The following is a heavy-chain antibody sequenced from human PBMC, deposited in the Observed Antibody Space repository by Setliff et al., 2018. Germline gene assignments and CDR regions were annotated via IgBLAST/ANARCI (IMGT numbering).Heavy chain of an antibody. D-gene: IGHD4-17*01. CDR1: DGSISGFA. CDR2: ISSSGGT. Sequence: SETLSLTCTVSDGSISGFAWNWIRQFPGKRLEWIGEISSSGGTLYTPSLRSRVSMSVDTSRNQFSLNLTSMTAADTAVYYCARIWGYGDFSFGYWGQGTQVTVSS. J-gene: IGHJ4*02. V-gene: IGHV4-59*01. CDR3: ARIWGYGDFSFGY.